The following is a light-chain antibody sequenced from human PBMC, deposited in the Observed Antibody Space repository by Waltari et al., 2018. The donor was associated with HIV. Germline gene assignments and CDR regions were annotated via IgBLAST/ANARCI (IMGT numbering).Light chain of an antibody. CDR1: SSNIGSKY. J-gene: IGLJ2*01. CDR2: RNN. CDR3: AAWDDSLL. Sequence: QSVLTQPPSASGTPGQRVTISCSGSSSNIGSKYVYWYQQLPGTAPKLLIYRNNQRPSGVPDRFSGSKSGTSASLAISGLRSEDEADYYWAAWDDSLLFGGGTKLTVL. V-gene: IGLV1-47*01.